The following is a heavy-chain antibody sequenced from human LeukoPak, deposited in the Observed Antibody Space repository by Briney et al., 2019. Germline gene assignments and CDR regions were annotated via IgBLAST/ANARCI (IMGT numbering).Heavy chain of an antibody. Sequence: PSETLSLTCTVSGGSISSTSYYWGWIRQPPGKGLEWIGSIYYSGSTYYNPSLKSRVTISVDTSKNQFSLKLSSVTAADTAVYYCARENGLGYCTNGVCFTDAFDIWGQGTMVTVSS. CDR2: IYYSGST. CDR3: ARENGLGYCTNGVCFTDAFDI. D-gene: IGHD2-8*01. V-gene: IGHV4-39*07. J-gene: IGHJ3*02. CDR1: GGSISSTSYY.